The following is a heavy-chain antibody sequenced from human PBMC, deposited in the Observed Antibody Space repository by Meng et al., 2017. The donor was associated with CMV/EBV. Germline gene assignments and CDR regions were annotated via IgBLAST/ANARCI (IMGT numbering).Heavy chain of an antibody. CDR2: VNSNNDAT. J-gene: IGHJ4*02. CDR1: GFTFSDYY. Sequence: QEQRVQSGAEMKKPGASVKVSCTTFGFTFSDYYIHWVRQAPGQGLEWMGWVNSNNDATNYARKFQGRVSMTRDTSISTAHMELSRLMSDDTAVYYCVRSSGWSLFDYWGQGTLVTVSS. V-gene: IGHV1-2*02. CDR3: VRSSGWSLFDY. D-gene: IGHD6-19*01.